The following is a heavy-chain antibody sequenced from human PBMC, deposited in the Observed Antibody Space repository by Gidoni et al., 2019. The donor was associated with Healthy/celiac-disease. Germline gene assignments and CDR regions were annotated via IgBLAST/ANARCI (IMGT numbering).Heavy chain of an antibody. CDR1: GFTFSSYG. J-gene: IGHJ6*02. V-gene: IGHV3-30*18. D-gene: IGHD4-17*01. CDR2: ISHDGSNK. Sequence: QVQLVESGGGVVQPGRSLRLSCAASGFTFSSYGMHWVRQAPGKGLEWVAVISHDGSNKYYADSVKGRFTISRDNSKNTLYLQMNSLRAEDTAVYYCAKLLPDYGDYHYYYYGMDVWGQGTTVTVSS. CDR3: AKLLPDYGDYHYYYYGMDV.